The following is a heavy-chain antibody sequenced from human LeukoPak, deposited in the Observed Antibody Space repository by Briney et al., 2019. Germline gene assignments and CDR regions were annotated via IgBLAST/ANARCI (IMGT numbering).Heavy chain of an antibody. V-gene: IGHV3-9*01. D-gene: IGHD5-24*01. J-gene: IGHJ4*02. Sequence: GGSLRLSCAASGFTFDDYAMHWVRQAPGKGLEWVSGISWNSGSIGYADSVKGRFTISRDNAKNSLYLQMNSLRAEDTALYYCAKEGDGYKGIDYWGQGTLVTVSS. CDR3: AKEGDGYKGIDY. CDR1: GFTFDDYA. CDR2: ISWNSGSI.